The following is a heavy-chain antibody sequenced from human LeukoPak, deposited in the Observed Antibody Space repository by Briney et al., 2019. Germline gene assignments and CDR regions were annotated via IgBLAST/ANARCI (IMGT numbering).Heavy chain of an antibody. Sequence: GGSLRLSCAASGFTFDDYAMHWVRQAPGKGLEWVSGISWNSGSIGYADSVKGRFTISRDNAKNSLYLQMNSLRAEDMALYYCAKDRGSILYSSSWFDYWGQGTLVTVSS. V-gene: IGHV3-9*03. CDR3: AKDRGSILYSSSWFDY. J-gene: IGHJ4*02. CDR1: GFTFDDYA. CDR2: ISWNSGSI. D-gene: IGHD6-13*01.